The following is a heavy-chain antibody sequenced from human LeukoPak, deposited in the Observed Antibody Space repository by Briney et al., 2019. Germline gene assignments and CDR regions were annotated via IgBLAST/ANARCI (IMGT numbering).Heavy chain of an antibody. CDR2: ISSSSSYI. D-gene: IGHD1-26*01. Sequence: PGGSLRLSCAASGFTFSSYSMNWVRQAPGKGLEWVSSISSSSSYIYYADSVKGRFTISRDNAKNSLYLQMNSLRAEDTAVYYCARDSPSYEAFDIWGQGTMVTVSS. CDR1: GFTFSSYS. V-gene: IGHV3-21*01. J-gene: IGHJ3*02. CDR3: ARDSPSYEAFDI.